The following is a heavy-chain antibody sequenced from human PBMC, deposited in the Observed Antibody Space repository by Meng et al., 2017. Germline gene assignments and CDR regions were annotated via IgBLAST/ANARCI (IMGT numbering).Heavy chain of an antibody. CDR2: INPNSGGT. CDR3: ARVNYDSSGYYPFDY. V-gene: IGHV1-2*06. D-gene: IGHD3-22*01. CDR1: GYTFTGYY. J-gene: IGHJ4*02. Sequence: VEAVEAGAGGKKPWASVKVSCKASGYTFTGYYMHWGRQAPGQGLEWMGRINPNSGGTNYAQKFQGRVTMTRDTSISTAYMELSRLRSDDTAVYYCARVNYDSSGYYPFDYWGQGTLVTVSS.